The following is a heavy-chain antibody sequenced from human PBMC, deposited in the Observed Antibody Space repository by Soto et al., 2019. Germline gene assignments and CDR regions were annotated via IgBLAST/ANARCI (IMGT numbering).Heavy chain of an antibody. J-gene: IGHJ4*02. CDR1: AFTVRVTW. CDR3: ARAEDYDFWSGPPKYFDN. D-gene: IGHD3-3*01. Sequence: RLSCATCAFTVRVTWRTWGRQAPGNGLEWVANIKPDGSEKQYVDSVKGRFTVSRDNAKKSLDLQMNSLRVEDKAVYYCARAEDYDFWSGPPKYFDNWGQGTQVTGS. V-gene: IGHV3-7*03. CDR2: IKPDGSEK.